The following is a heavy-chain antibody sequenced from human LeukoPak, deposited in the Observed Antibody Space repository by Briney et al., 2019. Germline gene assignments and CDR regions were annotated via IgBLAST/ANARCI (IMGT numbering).Heavy chain of an antibody. J-gene: IGHJ4*02. CDR2: ISGSGGST. Sequence: GRSLRLSCAASGFTFSSYGMSWVRQAPGKGLEWVSAISGSGGSTYYADSVKGRFTISRDNSKNTLYLQMNSLRAEDTALYYCARAIRAQHNDYWGQGTLVTVSS. CDR3: ARAIRAQHNDY. V-gene: IGHV3-23*01. CDR1: GFTFSSYG. D-gene: IGHD2-21*01.